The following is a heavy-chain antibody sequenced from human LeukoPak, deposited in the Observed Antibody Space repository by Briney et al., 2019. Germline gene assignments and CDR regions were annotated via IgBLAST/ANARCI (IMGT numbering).Heavy chain of an antibody. CDR1: GGTFSSYA. CDR3: ASSDYYDFWSGGNWFDP. Sequence: SVKVSCKASGGTFSSYAISWVRQAPGQGLEWMGGIIPIFGTANYAQKFQGRVTITTDESTSTAYMELSSLRSEDTAVYYCASSDYYDFWSGGNWFDPWGQGTLVTVSS. J-gene: IGHJ5*02. D-gene: IGHD3-3*01. CDR2: IIPIFGTA. V-gene: IGHV1-69*05.